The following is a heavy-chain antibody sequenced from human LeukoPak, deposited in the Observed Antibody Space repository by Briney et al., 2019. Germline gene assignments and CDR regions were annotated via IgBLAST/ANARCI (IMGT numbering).Heavy chain of an antibody. CDR3: AKDSIAAAGFFDY. J-gene: IGHJ4*02. CDR1: GFTFSSYG. Sequence: GGSLRLSCAASGFTFSSYGMHWVRQAPGKGLEWVAVISYDGSNKYYADSVKSRFTISRDNSKNTLHLQMNSLRAEDTAVYYCAKDSIAAAGFFDYWGQGTLVTVSS. D-gene: IGHD6-13*01. V-gene: IGHV3-30*18. CDR2: ISYDGSNK.